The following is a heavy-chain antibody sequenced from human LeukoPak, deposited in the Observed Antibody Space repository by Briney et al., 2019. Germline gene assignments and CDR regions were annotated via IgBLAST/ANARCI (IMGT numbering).Heavy chain of an antibody. CDR1: GGSISSSSYY. V-gene: IGHV4-39*01. CDR3: ARGREAPIGYCSSTSCTASDY. CDR2: IYYSGST. J-gene: IGHJ4*02. D-gene: IGHD2-2*01. Sequence: PSETLSLTCTVSGGSISSSSYYWGWIRQPPGKGLEWIGSIYYSGSTYYNPSLKSRVTISVDTSKNQFSLKLSSVTAADTAVYYCARGREAPIGYCSSTSCTASDYWGQGTLVTVSS.